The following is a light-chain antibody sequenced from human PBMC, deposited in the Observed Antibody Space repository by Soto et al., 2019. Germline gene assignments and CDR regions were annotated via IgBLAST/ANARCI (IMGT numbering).Light chain of an antibody. CDR2: EVT. CDR3: SSYAGRFVV. CDR1: SSDVGGYNY. V-gene: IGLV2-8*01. Sequence: QSALTQPPSASGSPGQSVTISCTGTSSDVGGYNYVSWYQQHPGKAPKLMIYEVTKRPSGVPDRFSGSKSGNTASLTVSGLQAEDEADYYCSSYAGRFVVFGGGTKVTVL. J-gene: IGLJ2*01.